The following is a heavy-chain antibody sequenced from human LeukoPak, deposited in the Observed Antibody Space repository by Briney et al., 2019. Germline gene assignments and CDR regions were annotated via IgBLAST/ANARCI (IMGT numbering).Heavy chain of an antibody. D-gene: IGHD3-10*01. CDR2: ISWNSGSI. CDR3: AKFGGTARGLDY. V-gene: IGHV3-9*01. CDR1: GFTFDDYA. Sequence: PGGSLRLSCAASGFTFDDYAMHWVRQAPGKGLEWVSGISWNSGSIGYADSVKGRFTISRDNAKNSLYLQMSSLRAEDTALYYCAKFGGTARGLDYWGQGTLVTVSS. J-gene: IGHJ4*02.